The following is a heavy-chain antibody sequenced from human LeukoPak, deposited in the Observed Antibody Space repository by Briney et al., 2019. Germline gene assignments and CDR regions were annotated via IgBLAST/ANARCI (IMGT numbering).Heavy chain of an antibody. J-gene: IGHJ1*01. CDR2: IYDTGST. V-gene: IGHV4-30-4*07. CDR3: ARYSLSREDFQD. Sequence: TLSLTCVVSGGSVNSGGYSWSWIRQPPGKGLEGIGYIYDTGSTLYNPSLESRLTISIDTSKHKFSLRLSSVTAADTAVYFCARYSLSREDFQDWGQGTLVTVSS. D-gene: IGHD6-13*01. CDR1: GGSVNSGGYS.